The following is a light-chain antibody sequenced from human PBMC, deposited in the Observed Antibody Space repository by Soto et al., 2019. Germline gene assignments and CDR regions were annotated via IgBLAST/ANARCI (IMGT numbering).Light chain of an antibody. Sequence: QYVLTQPPSVSGAPGQRVTISCTGSSSNIGAGYDVHWYQQLPGTAPKLLIYGNSNRPSGVPDRVSGSKSGASASLAITGLQAEDEADYYCQSYDSSLSGRGVVFGGVTKLTVL. J-gene: IGLJ2*01. CDR3: QSYDSSLSGRGVV. CDR2: GNS. V-gene: IGLV1-40*01. CDR1: SSNIGAGYD.